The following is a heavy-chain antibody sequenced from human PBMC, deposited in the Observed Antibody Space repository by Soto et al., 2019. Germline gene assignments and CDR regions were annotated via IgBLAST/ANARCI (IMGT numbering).Heavy chain of an antibody. CDR2: IYHSGST. D-gene: IGHD5-12*01. CDR3: ARDGRWLQSPFDY. V-gene: IGHV4-4*02. J-gene: IGHJ4*02. CDR1: GGSISSSNW. Sequence: SETLSLTCAVSGGSISSSNWWSWVRQPPGKGLEWIGEIYHSGSTNYNPSPKSRVTISVDKSKNQFSLKLSSVTAADTAVYYCARDGRWLQSPFDYWGQGTLVTVSS.